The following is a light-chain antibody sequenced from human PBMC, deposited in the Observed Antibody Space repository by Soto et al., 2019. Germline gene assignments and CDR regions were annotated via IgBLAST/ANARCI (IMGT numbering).Light chain of an antibody. CDR1: RNVNTS. J-gene: IGKJ1*01. CDR3: QQRSYWPPWT. V-gene: IGKV3-11*01. CDR2: DAS. Sequence: EIVLTQSPATLPLSPGERANVSCRASRNVNTSLAWYQHKAGQAPRLLIYDASMRATGIPARFSGSGSGTDFTLTISSLEPEEFAVYYCQQRSYWPPWTFGQGTKV.